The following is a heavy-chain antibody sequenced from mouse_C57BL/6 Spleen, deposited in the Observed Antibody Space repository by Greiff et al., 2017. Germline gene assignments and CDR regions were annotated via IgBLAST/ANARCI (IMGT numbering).Heavy chain of an antibody. CDR3: ARSGNWAFYAMDY. CDR2: IDPSDSYT. V-gene: IGHV1-69*01. D-gene: IGHD4-1*01. J-gene: IGHJ4*01. CDR1: GYTFTSYW. Sequence: QVQLQQSGAELVMPGASVKLSCKASGYTFTSYWMHWVKQRPGQGLEWIGEIDPSDSYTNYNQKFKGKSTLTVDKSSSTAYMQLSSLTSEDSAVYYCARSGNWAFYAMDYWGQGTSVTVSS.